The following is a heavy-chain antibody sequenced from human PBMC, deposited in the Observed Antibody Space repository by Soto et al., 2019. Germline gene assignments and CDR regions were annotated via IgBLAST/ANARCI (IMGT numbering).Heavy chain of an antibody. Sequence: QVQLVQSGAEVKKPGASVKVSCQASGYSFTTYGITWERQAPGQGLEWMGWISAHNGNTNYAQKLQGRVTVTRDTSTSTAYMELRSRRSDDSSVYYCARGRDGDYWGQGALVTVSS. CDR2: ISAHNGNT. CDR3: ARGRDGDY. J-gene: IGHJ4*02. CDR1: GYSFTTYG. V-gene: IGHV1-18*01. D-gene: IGHD6-6*01.